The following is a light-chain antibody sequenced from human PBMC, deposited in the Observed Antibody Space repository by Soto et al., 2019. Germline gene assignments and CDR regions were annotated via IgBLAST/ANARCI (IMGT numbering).Light chain of an antibody. V-gene: IGLV1-51*01. J-gene: IGLJ1*01. CDR2: DDD. CDR1: SSNIGGNS. CDR3: GSWDSTLSDYV. Sequence: QSVLTQPPSVSAAPGQRVTISCSGSSSNIGGNSVSWYQQLPGTAPKLLIYDDDKRPSGIPDRFSGSKSGTSATLGITGFQTGDEADYYCGSWDSTLSDYVFGNGTKPTVL.